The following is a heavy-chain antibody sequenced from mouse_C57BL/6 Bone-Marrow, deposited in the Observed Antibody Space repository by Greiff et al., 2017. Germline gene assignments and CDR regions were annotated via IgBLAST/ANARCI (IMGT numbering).Heavy chain of an antibody. V-gene: IGHV14-4*01. CDR2: IDPENGDT. D-gene: IGHD2-4*01. Sequence: EVMLVESGAELVRPGASVKLSCTASGFNIKDDYMHWVKQRPEQGLEWIGWIDPENGDTEYASKFQGKATITADTSSNTAYLQLSSLTSEDTAVYYCTTLGVGLRRGAYWGQGTLVTVSA. CDR1: GFNIKDDY. CDR3: TTLGVGLRRGAY. J-gene: IGHJ3*01.